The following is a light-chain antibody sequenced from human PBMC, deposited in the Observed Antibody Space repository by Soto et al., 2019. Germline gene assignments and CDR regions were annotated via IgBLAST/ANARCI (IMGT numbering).Light chain of an antibody. Sequence: EIVLTQSPATLSVSPGERATLSCRASQSVSNNLAWHQQKPGQAPRLLIFGASTRATGIPARFSGSGSGTDFTITISSLQSEDFAVYYCQQYNNWPTTFGPGTKVDLK. CDR1: QSVSNN. J-gene: IGKJ3*01. CDR2: GAS. CDR3: QQYNNWPTT. V-gene: IGKV3-15*01.